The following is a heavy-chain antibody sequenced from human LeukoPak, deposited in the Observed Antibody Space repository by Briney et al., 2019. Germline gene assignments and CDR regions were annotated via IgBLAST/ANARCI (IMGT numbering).Heavy chain of an antibody. J-gene: IGHJ5*01. V-gene: IGHV3-23*01. CDR1: GFIFRNYA. CDR2: ISGTGGVT. CDR3: VKDPRDTYGTNWFVS. Sequence: GGSLRLSCVAWGFIFRNYAMSWAPQAPGKGLQGVSQISGTGGVTWYAGCARDRFTSSRDKSKKTMYLQTSGLRVEDTAMYYCVKDPRDTYGTNWFVSWGQGTLLIVSS. D-gene: IGHD2-21*01.